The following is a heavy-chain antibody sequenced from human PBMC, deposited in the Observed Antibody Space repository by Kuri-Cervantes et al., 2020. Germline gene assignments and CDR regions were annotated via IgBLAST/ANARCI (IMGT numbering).Heavy chain of an antibody. CDR1: GFTFDDYA. Sequence: SLKISCAASGFTFDDYAMHWVRQTPGKGLEWVSGISWNSGRIAYVDSVKGRFTISRGNAKNTLYLQMNSLRAEDTAVYYCARDAQSGSYYTDWGQGTLVTVSS. D-gene: IGHD1-26*01. CDR2: ISWNSGRI. CDR3: ARDAQSGSYYTD. V-gene: IGHV3-9*01. J-gene: IGHJ4*02.